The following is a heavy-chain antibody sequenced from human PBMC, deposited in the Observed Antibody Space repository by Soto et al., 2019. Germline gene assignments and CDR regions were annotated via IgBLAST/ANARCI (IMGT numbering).Heavy chain of an antibody. CDR3: ASLLYYDSSGFYHYFDY. D-gene: IGHD3-22*01. J-gene: IGHJ4*02. CDR2: IYFGGST. Sequence: SETLSLTCTVSGGSVSSSSYYWAWIRQPPGKGLEWIGTIYFGGSTYYNPSLKSRVTISVDSSKSQFSLKLSSVTAADTAVYYCASLLYYDSSGFYHYFDYWGQGTLVTVSS. V-gene: IGHV4-39*01. CDR1: GGSVSSSSYY.